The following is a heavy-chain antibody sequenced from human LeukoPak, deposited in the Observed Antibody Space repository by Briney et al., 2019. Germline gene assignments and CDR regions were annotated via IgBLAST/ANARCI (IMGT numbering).Heavy chain of an antibody. J-gene: IGHJ3*02. Sequence: SETLSLTCTVSGGSSNSYYWNWIRQPAGKGLERIGRIYTSGSTNYNPSLKSRLTISGDTSKSQFSLKLSSVTAADTAVYYCARSRAYYESSGYAFDIWGQGTMVTVSS. V-gene: IGHV4-4*07. CDR2: IYTSGST. CDR3: ARSRAYYESSGYAFDI. CDR1: GGSSNSYY. D-gene: IGHD3-22*01.